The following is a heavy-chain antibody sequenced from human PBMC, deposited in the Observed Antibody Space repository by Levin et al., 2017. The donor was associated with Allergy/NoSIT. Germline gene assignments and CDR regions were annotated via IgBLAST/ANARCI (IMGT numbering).Heavy chain of an antibody. Sequence: SETLSLTCTVSGGSISPYYWSWIRQPPGKGLEWIGYIFHTGSTNYNPSLRSRVAISVDTSKNQFSLKLTSVTAADTAVYYCARKASNSGAFDSWGQGTLVTVSS. V-gene: IGHV4-59*08. CDR1: GGSISPYY. CDR2: IFHTGST. J-gene: IGHJ4*02. D-gene: IGHD1-26*01. CDR3: ARKASNSGAFDS.